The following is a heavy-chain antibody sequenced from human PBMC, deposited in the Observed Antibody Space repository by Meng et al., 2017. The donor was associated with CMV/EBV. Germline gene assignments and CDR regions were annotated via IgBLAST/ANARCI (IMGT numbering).Heavy chain of an antibody. CDR1: GFSLSTGGVG. V-gene: IGHV2-5*02. D-gene: IGHD3-3*01. Sequence: QITLKESGPTLVKPTPTLTLTCAFSGFSLSTGGVGLGWIRQPPGKALEWLALIYWDDDKRYSPSLKSRLTITKDTSKNQVVLTMTNMDPVDTATYYCAHLIITISGVVPSHHNWFDPWGQGTLVTVSS. CDR2: IYWDDDK. CDR3: AHLIITISGVVPSHHNWFDP. J-gene: IGHJ5*02.